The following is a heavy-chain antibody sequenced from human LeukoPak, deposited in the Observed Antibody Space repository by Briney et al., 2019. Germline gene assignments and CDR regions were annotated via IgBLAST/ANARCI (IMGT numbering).Heavy chain of an antibody. CDR1: GYTFITYW. D-gene: IGHD3-10*01. CDR3: TRQTMVRGVIDY. J-gene: IGHJ4*02. CDR2: IYPADSDT. V-gene: IGHV5-51*01. Sequence: GESLEISCKGSGYTFITYWIGWVRQMPGKGLEWMGIIYPADSDTRYSPSFQGQVTISADKSISTAYLQWSSLKASDTAVYYCTRQTMVRGVIDYWGQGTLVTVSS.